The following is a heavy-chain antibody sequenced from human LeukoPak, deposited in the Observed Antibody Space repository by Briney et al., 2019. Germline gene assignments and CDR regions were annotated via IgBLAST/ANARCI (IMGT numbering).Heavy chain of an antibody. CDR2: IWYDGTNT. CDR1: GFTFSGYG. CDR3: ARRGSRFDY. J-gene: IGHJ4*02. D-gene: IGHD3-16*01. Sequence: GGSLRLSCAASGFTFSGYGIHWVRQAPGKGLEWVAVIWYDGTNTYFADSVKGRFTISRDNSKNTLDLQMNSLRAEDTAVYYCARRGSRFDYWGQGTLVAVSS. V-gene: IGHV3-33*01.